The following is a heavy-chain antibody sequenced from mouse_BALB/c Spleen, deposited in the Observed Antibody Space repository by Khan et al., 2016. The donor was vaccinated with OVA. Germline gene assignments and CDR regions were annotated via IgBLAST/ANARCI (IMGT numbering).Heavy chain of an antibody. CDR2: IWAGGST. CDR3: ARLEDN. Sequence: QMQLEQSGPGLVAPSQTLSISCTASGFSFTSYGVHWVRQPPGKGLEWLGVIWAGGSTTYYSALMYRLSISKDNSKSKVFVKMNSLQTDDTAMYYCARLEDNWGQGTTLTVSS. J-gene: IGHJ2*01. CDR1: GFSFTSYG. V-gene: IGHV2-9*02.